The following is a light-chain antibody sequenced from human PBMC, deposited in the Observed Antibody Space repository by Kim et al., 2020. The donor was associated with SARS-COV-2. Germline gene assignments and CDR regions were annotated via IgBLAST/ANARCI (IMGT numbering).Light chain of an antibody. CDR2: SNN. Sequence: QRVTSSVSGSSSNIGSNTVNWYQQLPGTAPKLLIYSNNQRPSGVPDRFSGSKSGTSASLAISGLQSEDEADYYCAAWDDSLNGFYVFGTGTKVTVL. J-gene: IGLJ1*01. V-gene: IGLV1-44*01. CDR1: SSNIGSNT. CDR3: AAWDDSLNGFYV.